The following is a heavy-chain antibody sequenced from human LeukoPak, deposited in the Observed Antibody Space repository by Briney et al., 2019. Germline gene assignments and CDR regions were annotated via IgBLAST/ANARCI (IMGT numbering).Heavy chain of an antibody. CDR3: ASEPYSNYDYYYYMDV. CDR1: GGSISSSSYY. Sequence: SETLSLTCTLSGGSISSSSYYWGWIRQPPGKGLEWIGSIYYSGSTYYTPSLKSRVTISVDTSKNQFSLKLSSVTAADTAVYYCASEPYSNYDYYYYMDVWGKGTTVTVSS. V-gene: IGHV4-39*01. D-gene: IGHD4-11*01. J-gene: IGHJ6*03. CDR2: IYYSGST.